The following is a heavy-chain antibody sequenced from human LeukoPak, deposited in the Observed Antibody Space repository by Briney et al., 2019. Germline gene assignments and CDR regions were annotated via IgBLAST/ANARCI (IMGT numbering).Heavy chain of an antibody. J-gene: IGHJ4*02. Sequence: GGSLRLSCAASGFSFRDYNVNWVRQPPGKGLEWVSYISRDSNIIYYADSVKGRFTISRDNAKNSVSLQMNSLRAEDTAVYYCARAYDTNTYGYVYWGQGTLVTVSS. CDR3: ARAYDTNTYGYVY. D-gene: IGHD5-18*01. V-gene: IGHV3-48*01. CDR1: GFSFRDYN. CDR2: ISRDSNII.